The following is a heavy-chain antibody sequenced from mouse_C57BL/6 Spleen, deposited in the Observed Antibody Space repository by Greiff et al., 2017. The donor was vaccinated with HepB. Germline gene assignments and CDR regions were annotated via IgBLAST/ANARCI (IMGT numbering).Heavy chain of an antibody. CDR2: IYPGSGST. D-gene: IGHD1-1*01. CDR1: GYTFTSYW. Sequence: VQLQQPGAELVKPGASVKMSCKASGYTFTSYWITWVKQRPGQGLEWIGDIYPGSGSTNYNEKFKSKATLTVDTSSSTAYMQLSSLTSEDSAVYYCARSGSSQAWFAYWGQGTLVTVSA. CDR3: ARSGSSQAWFAY. J-gene: IGHJ3*01. V-gene: IGHV1-55*01.